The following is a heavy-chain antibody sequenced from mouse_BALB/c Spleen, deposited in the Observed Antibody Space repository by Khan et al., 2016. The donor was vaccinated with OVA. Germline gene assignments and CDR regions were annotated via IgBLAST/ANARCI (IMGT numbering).Heavy chain of an antibody. J-gene: IGHJ4*01. D-gene: IGHD2-10*02. CDR1: GYTFTSYW. CDR2: IDPSDSET. Sequence: QVQLQQPGAELVKPGAPVKLSCKASGYTFTSYWMNWVKQRPGRGLEWIGRIDPSDSETHYNQKFKDKATLTVDKSSSTAYIQLSSLTSEDSAVYYSARDQYGNYFYAMDYWGQGTSVTVSS. CDR3: ARDQYGNYFYAMDY. V-gene: IGHV1-69*02.